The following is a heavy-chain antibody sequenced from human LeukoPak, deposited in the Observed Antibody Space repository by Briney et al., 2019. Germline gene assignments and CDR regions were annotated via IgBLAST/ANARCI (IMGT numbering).Heavy chain of an antibody. CDR1: GFTFSSYG. V-gene: IGHV3-30*18. J-gene: IGHJ4*02. D-gene: IGHD2-2*01. CDR3: AKDLVGYYFDY. CDR2: ISYDGSNK. Sequence: PGRSLRLSCAASGFTFSSYGMHWVRQAPGKGLEWVAVISYDGSNKYYADSVKSRFTISRDNSKNTLYLQMNSLRAEDTAVYYCAKDLVGYYFDYWGQGTLVTVSS.